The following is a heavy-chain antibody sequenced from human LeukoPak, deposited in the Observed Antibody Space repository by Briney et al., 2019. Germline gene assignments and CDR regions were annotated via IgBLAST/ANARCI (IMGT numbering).Heavy chain of an antibody. CDR3: ARGVIVVRGVITPQFDY. D-gene: IGHD3-10*01. CDR2: INTNTGNP. Sequence: ASVKVSCKASGYTFTSYAMNWVRQAPGQGPEWMGWINTNTGNPTYAQGFTGRFVFSLDTSVSTAYLQISSLKAEDTAVYYCARGVIVVRGVITPQFDYWGQGTLVTVSS. CDR1: GYTFTSYA. J-gene: IGHJ4*02. V-gene: IGHV7-4-1*02.